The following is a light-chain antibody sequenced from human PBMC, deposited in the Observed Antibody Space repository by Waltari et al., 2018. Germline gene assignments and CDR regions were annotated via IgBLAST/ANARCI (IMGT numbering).Light chain of an antibody. J-gene: IGLJ3*02. CDR1: ALPKQY. V-gene: IGLV3-25*03. CDR3: QSADISSSYRV. CDR2: KDT. Sequence: SHDLTKPPSVSVSPGQTARITCPGDALPKQYAYWFQKKPGQAPVLVIYKDTERPSGIPERFSGSSSGTTVTLTVSGVQGDGEADYYCQSADISSSYRVFGGGTKLSVL.